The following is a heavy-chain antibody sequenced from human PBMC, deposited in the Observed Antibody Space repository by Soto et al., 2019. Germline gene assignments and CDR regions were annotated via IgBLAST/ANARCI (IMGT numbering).Heavy chain of an antibody. CDR3: ARFLRNVVVLPAAISHVMDV. D-gene: IGHD2-2*01. CDR2: IWYEGSNK. Sequence: QVQLVESGGGVVQPGRSLRLSCAASGFTFSNYGMHWVRQAPGKGLEWVAVIWYEGSNKYYEDSVKGRFTISRDNSKNTLFLQMNSLRAEDTAVYYCARFLRNVVVLPAAISHVMDVWGQGTTVNISS. V-gene: IGHV3-33*01. CDR1: GFTFSNYG. J-gene: IGHJ6*02.